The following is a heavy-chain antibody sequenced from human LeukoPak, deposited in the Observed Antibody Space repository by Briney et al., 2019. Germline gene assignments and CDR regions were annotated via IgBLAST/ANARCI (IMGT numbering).Heavy chain of an antibody. Sequence: ASVKVSCKASGYTFTSYYMHWVRQAPGQGLEWMGIINPSGCSTSYAQKFQGRVTMTRDMSTSTVYMELSSLRSEDTAVYYCARDLAVAGPDNWFDPWGQGTLVTVSS. D-gene: IGHD6-19*01. CDR2: INPSGCST. CDR3: ARDLAVAGPDNWFDP. CDR1: GYTFTSYY. J-gene: IGHJ5*02. V-gene: IGHV1-46*01.